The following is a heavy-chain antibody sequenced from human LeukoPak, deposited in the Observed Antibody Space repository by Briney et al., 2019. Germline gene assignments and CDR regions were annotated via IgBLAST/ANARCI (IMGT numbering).Heavy chain of an antibody. J-gene: IGHJ4*02. CDR2: IYSSGNT. CDR3: ARLRWQLVGPYFDY. Sequence: PSETLSLTCSFSGDSISTYYWSWIRQSPGKGLEWIGHIYSSGNTDYNSSLKSRVTISVDTSNSQFSLRRSSVTATDTAVYYCARLRWQLVGPYFDYWGQGILVTVSS. V-gene: IGHV4-59*01. CDR1: GDSISTYY. D-gene: IGHD4-23*01.